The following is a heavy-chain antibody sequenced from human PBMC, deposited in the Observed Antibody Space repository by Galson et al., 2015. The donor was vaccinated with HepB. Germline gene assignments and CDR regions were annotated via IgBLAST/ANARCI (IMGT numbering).Heavy chain of an antibody. CDR2: ISSRSSTI. Sequence: SLRLSCAASGFTFSSYSLNWVRQAPGKGLEWVSYISSRSSTIYHADSVKGRLTISRDNAKNSLYLQMNSLRAEDTAMYYCARDGYGDHYYYGMDVWCHGTTVTASS. V-gene: IGHV3-48*01. J-gene: IGHJ6*02. D-gene: IGHD4-17*01. CDR3: ARDGYGDHYYYGMDV. CDR1: GFTFSSYS.